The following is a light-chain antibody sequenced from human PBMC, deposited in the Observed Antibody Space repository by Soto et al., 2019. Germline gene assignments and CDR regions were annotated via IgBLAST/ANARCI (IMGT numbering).Light chain of an antibody. CDR2: ATS. CDR3: QRSYKMPS. Sequence: EIPLTQSPSSLAASVGDRLTLTCRASRTVSIYLNWYQHKPGKGPTLLIHATSNLQIGVPSRFSGSGSGTEFALTISSLEPEDFGTYYCQRSYKMPSFGQGTRLVIK. CDR1: RTVSIY. J-gene: IGKJ5*01. V-gene: IGKV1-39*01.